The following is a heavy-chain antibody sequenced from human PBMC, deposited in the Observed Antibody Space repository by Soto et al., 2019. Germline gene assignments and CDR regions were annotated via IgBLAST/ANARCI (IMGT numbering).Heavy chain of an antibody. D-gene: IGHD3-3*01. J-gene: IGHJ6*02. V-gene: IGHV3-30-3*01. CDR2: ISYDGSNK. CDR3: ARGYDFWSGYYYPYGMDV. Sequence: GGSLRPSCAGSGFAFSSYAMHWVREAPGKGLEWVAVISYDGSNKNYADSVKGRFTISRDNSKNTLYLQMNSLRAEDTAVYYCARGYDFWSGYYYPYGMDVWGQGT. CDR1: GFAFSSYA.